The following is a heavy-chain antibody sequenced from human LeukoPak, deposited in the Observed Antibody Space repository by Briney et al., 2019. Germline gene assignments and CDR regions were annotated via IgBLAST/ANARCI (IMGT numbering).Heavy chain of an antibody. CDR3: AKTKGYSYGYYFDY. V-gene: IGHV3-23*01. CDR1: GFTFSSYA. Sequence: PGGSLRLSCAASGFTFSSYAMSWVRQAPGKGLEWVSAITGSGGSTYYADSVKGRFTISRDNSKNTLYLQMNSLRAEDTAVYYCAKTKGYSYGYYFDYWGQGTLVTVSS. D-gene: IGHD5-18*01. CDR2: ITGSGGST. J-gene: IGHJ4*02.